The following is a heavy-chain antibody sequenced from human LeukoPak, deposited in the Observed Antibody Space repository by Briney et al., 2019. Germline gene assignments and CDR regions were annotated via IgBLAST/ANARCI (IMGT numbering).Heavy chain of an antibody. D-gene: IGHD4-17*01. CDR2: INSDGSEG. V-gene: IGHV3-7*01. CDR3: ARAGGSTVSHSDY. J-gene: IGHJ4*02. Sequence: GGSLRLSCAVSGLTFSGFWMSWSRQAPGKGLGWVASINSDGSEGYYADVVKGRFTISRDNAKNSLYLQMNSLRAEDTAVYYCARAGGSTVSHSDYWGQGTLVTVSS. CDR1: GLTFSGFW.